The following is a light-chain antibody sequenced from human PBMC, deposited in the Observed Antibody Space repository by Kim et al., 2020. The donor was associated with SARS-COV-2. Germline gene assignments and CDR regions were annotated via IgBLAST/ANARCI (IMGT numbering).Light chain of an antibody. Sequence: GQTVTISCTGTRSDIGGYNPVSWYQQHPGQAPRLLIYDVSERTSGVSDRFSGSKSGDTASLTIFGLQPEDESDYYCSSFRSGTSYVFGTGTKVTVL. J-gene: IGLJ1*01. CDR1: RSDIGGYNP. CDR3: SSFRSGTSYV. CDR2: DVS. V-gene: IGLV2-14*03.